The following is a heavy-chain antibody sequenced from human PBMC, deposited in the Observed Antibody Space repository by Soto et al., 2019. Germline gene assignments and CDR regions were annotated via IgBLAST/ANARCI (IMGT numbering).Heavy chain of an antibody. V-gene: IGHV4-39*01. Sequence: QLQLQESGPGLVKPSETLSLTCTVSGGSISSSSYYWGWIRQPPGKGLEWIGSIYYSGSTYYNPSLKSRVTKPVDTSKNQFSLKLSSVTAADTAVYYCARRHGDYVYSYYYYGMDVWGQGTTVTVSS. J-gene: IGHJ6*02. CDR3: ARRHGDYVYSYYYYGMDV. CDR2: IYYSGST. CDR1: GGSISSSSYY. D-gene: IGHD4-17*01.